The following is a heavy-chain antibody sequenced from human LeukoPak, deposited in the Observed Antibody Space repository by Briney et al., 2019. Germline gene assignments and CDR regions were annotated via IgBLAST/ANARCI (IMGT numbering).Heavy chain of an antibody. CDR1: GFTFSSYS. Sequence: GGSLSLSCAASGFTFSSYSMNWVRQAPGEGLEWVSSISSRSSYIYYADSVKGRFTISRDNPKHTLSLQVNSLRANHTSVYFCARGSRTFHYWGQGTLVSVPS. D-gene: IGHD2-2*01. J-gene: IGHJ4*02. CDR3: ARGSRTFHY. V-gene: IGHV3-21*03. CDR2: ISSRSSYI.